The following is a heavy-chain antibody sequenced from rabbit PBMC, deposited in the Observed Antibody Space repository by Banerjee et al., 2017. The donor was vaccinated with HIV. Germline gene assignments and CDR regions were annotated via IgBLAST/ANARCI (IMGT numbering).Heavy chain of an antibody. J-gene: IGHJ4*01. D-gene: IGHD4-1*01. Sequence: QEQLVESGGGLVQPGGSLKLSCKVSGFDFSSYGVSWVRQAPGKGLEWIGCINTSSGNTVYASWAKGRFTISKTSSTTMTLQMTSLTAADTATYFCARDLAGVIGWNFGLWGPGTLVTVS. CDR3: ARDLAGVIGWNFGL. V-gene: IGHV1S45*01. CDR2: INTSSGNT. CDR1: GFDFSSYG.